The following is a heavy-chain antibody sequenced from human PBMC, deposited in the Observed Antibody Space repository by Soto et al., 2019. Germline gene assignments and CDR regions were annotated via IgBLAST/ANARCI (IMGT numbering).Heavy chain of an antibody. V-gene: IGHV1-46*03. CDR1: GYMITSYY. CDR2: INPFDGSR. Sequence: ASVKVSCKASGYMITSYYLQWVRQDPGQGLEWMGWINPFDGSRMFAQSFQGRVTFTRDTSTSTVYMELSGLRSDDTAVYYCSRVDPGETSPFDHWGQGTLVTVSS. J-gene: IGHJ4*02. D-gene: IGHD3-10*01. CDR3: SRVDPGETSPFDH.